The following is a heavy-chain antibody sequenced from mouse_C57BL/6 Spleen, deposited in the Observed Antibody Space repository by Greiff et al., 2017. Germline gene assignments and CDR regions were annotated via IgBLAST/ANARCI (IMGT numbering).Heavy chain of an antibody. Sequence: VQLQQSGPELVKPGASVKISCKASGYSFTGYYMHWVKQSHGNILDWIGYIYPYNGVYSDNQKFKGKATLTVDKSSSTAYMGIRSLTAEDTAVYNCARRGGGDAMDDGGQGTAVTVSS. V-gene: IGHV1-31*01. CDR1: GYSFTGYY. J-gene: IGHJ4*01. CDR3: ARRGGGDAMDD. D-gene: IGHD3-3*01. CDR2: IYPYNGVY.